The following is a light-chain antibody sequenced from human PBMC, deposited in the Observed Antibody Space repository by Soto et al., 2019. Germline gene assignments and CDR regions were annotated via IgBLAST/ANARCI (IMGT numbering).Light chain of an antibody. J-gene: IGLJ1*01. CDR1: SSNIGAGYD. Sequence: QLVLTQPPSVSGAPGQRVTISCTGSSSNIGAGYDVHWYQQLPGTAPKLLIYGNTNRPSGVPERFSGSKSGTSASLAITGLQAEDEADYYCQSYDNSLSGSGVFGTGTKVTVL. CDR2: GNT. V-gene: IGLV1-40*01. CDR3: QSYDNSLSGSGV.